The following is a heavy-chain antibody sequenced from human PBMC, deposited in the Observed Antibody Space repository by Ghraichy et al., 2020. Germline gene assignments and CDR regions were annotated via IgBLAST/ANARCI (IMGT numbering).Heavy chain of an antibody. J-gene: IGHJ4*02. CDR1: GFTFSSYA. V-gene: IGHV3-30-3*01. Sequence: ALRLSCAASGFTFSSYAMHWVRQAPGKGLEWVALISYDGSSKYYADSVKGRFTISRDNSKNTLYLQMNSLRAEDTAVYYCARDYGANSGDYWGQGTLVTVSS. CDR3: ARDYGANSGDY. CDR2: ISYDGSSK. D-gene: IGHD4-23*01.